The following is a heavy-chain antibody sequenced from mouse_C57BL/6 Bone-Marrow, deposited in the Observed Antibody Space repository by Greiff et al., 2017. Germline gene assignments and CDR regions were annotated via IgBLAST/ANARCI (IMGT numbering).Heavy chain of an antibody. D-gene: IGHD1-1*01. CDR1: GYSITSGYY. V-gene: IGHV3-6*01. CDR3: ARVDYYYGRPAY. CDR2: ISYDGSN. J-gene: IGHJ3*01. Sequence: EVQLQESGPGLVKPSQSLSLTCSVTGYSITSGYYWNWIRQLPGNKLEWMGYISYDGSNNYNPSLKNRISITRDTSKNQFFLKLNSVTTEDTATYYCARVDYYYGRPAYWGQGTLVTVSA.